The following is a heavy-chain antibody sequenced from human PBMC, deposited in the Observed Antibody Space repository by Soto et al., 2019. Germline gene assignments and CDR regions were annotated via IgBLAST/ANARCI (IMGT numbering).Heavy chain of an antibody. Sequence: GGSLRLSCAASGFTFRSYAMSWVRQAPGKGLEWVSGISGSGGSTYYADSVKGRFTISRDNSKNTLYVQMNSLRAEDTAVYYCAKAPLRLGFSYYYYGMGVWGQGTTVTVSS. CDR2: ISGSGGST. V-gene: IGHV3-23*01. CDR3: AKAPLRLGFSYYYYGMGV. D-gene: IGHD3-9*01. J-gene: IGHJ6*02. CDR1: GFTFRSYA.